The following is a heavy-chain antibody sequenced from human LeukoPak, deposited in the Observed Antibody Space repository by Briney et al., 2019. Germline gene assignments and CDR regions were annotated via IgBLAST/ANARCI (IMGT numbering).Heavy chain of an antibody. CDR2: ISHSGYT. CDR3: ARHGFYGDSARRKFDP. V-gene: IGHV4-34*01. J-gene: IGHJ5*02. Sequence: SETLSLTCTVYNGSFSGYYWSWIRQPPGTGLEWIGEISHSGYTNLNPSLKSRLTISLDTSRNHFSLRLTSLTAADTAVYYCARHGFYGDSARRKFDPWGQGTLVTVSS. D-gene: IGHD4-17*01. CDR1: NGSFSGYY.